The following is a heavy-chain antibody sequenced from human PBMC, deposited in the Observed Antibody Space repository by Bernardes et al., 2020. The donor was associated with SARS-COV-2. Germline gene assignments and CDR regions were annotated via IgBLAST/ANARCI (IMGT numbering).Heavy chain of an antibody. CDR3: ARINYDILTGTLDAFDI. CDR1: GFSLSTSGMC. D-gene: IGHD3-9*01. Sequence: SGPTLVKPTQTLTLTCTFSGFSLSTSGMCVSWIRQPPGKALEWLALIDWDDDKYYSTSLKTRLTISKDTSKNQVVLTMTNMDPVDTATYYCARINYDILTGTLDAFDIWGQGTMVAVSS. J-gene: IGHJ3*02. CDR2: IDWDDDK. V-gene: IGHV2-70*01.